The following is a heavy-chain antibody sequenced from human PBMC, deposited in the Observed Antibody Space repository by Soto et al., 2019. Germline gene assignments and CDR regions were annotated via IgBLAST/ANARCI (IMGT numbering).Heavy chain of an antibody. Sequence: GGSLRLSCAASGFTFSSYWMSWVRQSPGKGLEWVANIKQDGSEKYYVDSVKGRFTISVDTSKNQFSLKLTSVTAADTALYYCTKSGGGYVNSGYYGGDYDSWGRGTLVTVSS. CDR1: GFTFSSYW. CDR3: TKSGGGYVNSGYYGGDYDS. J-gene: IGHJ4*02. V-gene: IGHV3-7*03. CDR2: IKQDGSEK. D-gene: IGHD3-22*01.